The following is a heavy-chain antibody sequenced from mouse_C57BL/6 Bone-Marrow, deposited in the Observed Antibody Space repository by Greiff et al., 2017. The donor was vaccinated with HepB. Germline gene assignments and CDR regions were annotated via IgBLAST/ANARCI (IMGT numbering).Heavy chain of an antibody. CDR3: ARPLYYGSSYCYAMDY. J-gene: IGHJ4*01. CDR2: ISSGSSTI. CDR1: GFTFSDYG. D-gene: IGHD1-1*01. V-gene: IGHV5-17*01. Sequence: EVKLVESGGGLVKPGGSLKLSCAASGFTFSDYGMHWVRQAPEKGLEWVAYISSGSSTIYYADTVKGRFTISRDNAKNTLFLQMTSLRSEDTAMYYCARPLYYGSSYCYAMDYWGQGTSVTVSS.